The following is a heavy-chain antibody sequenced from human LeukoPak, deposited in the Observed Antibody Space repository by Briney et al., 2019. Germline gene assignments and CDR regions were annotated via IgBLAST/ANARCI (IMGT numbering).Heavy chain of an antibody. CDR3: AREAGATAAFDI. D-gene: IGHD1-26*01. V-gene: IGHV1-69*13. CDR2: IIPIFGTA. CDR1: GGTFSSYA. Sequence: RASEKVSCKASGGTFSSYAISWVRQAPGQGLEWMGGIIPIFGTANYAQKFQGRVTITADESTSTAYMELSSLRSEDTAVYYCAREAGATAAFDIWGQGTMVTVSS. J-gene: IGHJ3*02.